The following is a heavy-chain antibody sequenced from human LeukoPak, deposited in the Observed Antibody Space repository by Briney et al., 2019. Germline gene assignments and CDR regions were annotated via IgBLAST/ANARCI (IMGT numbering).Heavy chain of an antibody. V-gene: IGHV3-23*01. D-gene: IGHD3-10*01. CDR1: GFTFSSYG. CDR3: VRASQPGGWFDP. J-gene: IGHJ5*02. Sequence: GGSLRLSCAASGFTFSSYGMSWVRQAPGKGLEWVSGISGSGGYTYYADSVKGRFTISRDNAKNSLYLQMNSLTAEDTAVYYCVRASQPGGWFDPWGQGTLVTVSS. CDR2: ISGSGGYT.